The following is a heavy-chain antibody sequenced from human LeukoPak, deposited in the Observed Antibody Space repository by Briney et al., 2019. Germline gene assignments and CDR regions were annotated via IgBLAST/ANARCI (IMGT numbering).Heavy chain of an antibody. Sequence: SVKVSCKASGGTFSSYAISWVRQAPGQGLEWMGGIIPIFGTANYAQKFQGRVTITTDESTSTAYMELSSLRSEDTAVYYCARGSSNGELGLGYAFDIWGQGTMVTVSS. CDR2: IIPIFGTA. CDR3: ARGSSNGELGLGYAFDI. V-gene: IGHV1-69*05. D-gene: IGHD1-7*01. CDR1: GGTFSSYA. J-gene: IGHJ3*02.